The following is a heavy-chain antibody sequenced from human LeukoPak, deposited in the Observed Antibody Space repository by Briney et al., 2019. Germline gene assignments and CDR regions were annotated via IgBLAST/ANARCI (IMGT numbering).Heavy chain of an antibody. J-gene: IGHJ5*02. CDR3: ARVIVVVPAAICWFDP. Sequence: SETLSLTCTVSGGSISSGGYYWSWIRQHPGKGLEWIGYIYYSGSTYYNPSLKSRVTISVDTSKNQFSLKLSSVTAADMAVYYCARVIVVVPAAICWFDPWGQGTLVTVSS. CDR2: IYYSGST. V-gene: IGHV4-31*03. D-gene: IGHD2-2*02. CDR1: GGSISSGGYY.